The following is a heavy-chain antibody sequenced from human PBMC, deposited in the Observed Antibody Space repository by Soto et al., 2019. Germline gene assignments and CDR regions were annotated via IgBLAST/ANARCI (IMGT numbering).Heavy chain of an antibody. D-gene: IGHD2-2*02. CDR1: GIAFNTHA. V-gene: IGHV3-30*03. Sequence: GGSLRLSCTASGIAFNTHAMHWVRHAPGKGLEWVAVISYGGANKYYADSVRGRFTISRDDSENTLFLQMSSLRPEDTAVYYCARGPRYCSGTSCYTIDYWGQGTLVTVSS. CDR3: ARGPRYCSGTSCYTIDY. J-gene: IGHJ4*02. CDR2: ISYGGANK.